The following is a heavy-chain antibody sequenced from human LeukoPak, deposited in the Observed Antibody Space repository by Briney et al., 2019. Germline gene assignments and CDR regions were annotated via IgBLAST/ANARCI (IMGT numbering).Heavy chain of an antibody. CDR1: GYTFTSYY. J-gene: IGHJ3*02. D-gene: IGHD3-9*01. Sequence: ASVKVSCKASGYTFTSYYMHWVRQAPGQGLEWMGIINPSGGSTSYAQKFQGRVTMTRDTSTSTVYMELSSLRSEDTAVYYCARGSTYHDILTGYSEGDAFDIWGQGTMVTVSS. CDR3: ARGSTYHDILTGYSEGDAFDI. V-gene: IGHV1-46*01. CDR2: INPSGGST.